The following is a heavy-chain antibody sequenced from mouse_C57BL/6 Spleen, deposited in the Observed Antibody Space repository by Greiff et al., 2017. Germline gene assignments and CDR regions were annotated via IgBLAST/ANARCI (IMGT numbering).Heavy chain of an antibody. CDR1: GYAFSSSW. V-gene: IGHV1-82*01. J-gene: IGHJ4*01. CDR2: IYPGDGDT. CDR3: ARMGNSYAMDY. D-gene: IGHD2-1*01. Sequence: QVQLQQSGPELVKPGASVTISCKASGYAFSSSWMNWVKQRPGKGLEWIGRIYPGDGDTNYNGKFKGKATLTADKSSSTAYMQLSSLTSEDSAVYFCARMGNSYAMDYWGQGTSVTVSS.